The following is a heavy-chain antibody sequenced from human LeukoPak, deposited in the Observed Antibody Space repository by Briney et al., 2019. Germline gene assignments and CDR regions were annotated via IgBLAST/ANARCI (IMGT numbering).Heavy chain of an antibody. D-gene: IGHD1-26*01. V-gene: IGHV1-24*01. Sequence: ASVKVSCKVSGCTLTELSMHWVRRAPGKGLEWMGGFDPEDGETIYAQKFQGRVTMTEDTSTDTAYMELSSLRSEDTAVYYCATDPYSRSYLVDAFDIWGQGTMVTVSS. J-gene: IGHJ3*02. CDR1: GCTLTELS. CDR3: ATDPYSRSYLVDAFDI. CDR2: FDPEDGET.